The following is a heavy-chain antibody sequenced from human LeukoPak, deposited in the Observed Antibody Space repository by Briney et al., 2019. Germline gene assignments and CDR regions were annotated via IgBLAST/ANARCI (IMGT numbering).Heavy chain of an antibody. CDR1: GFIFSDHY. V-gene: IGHV3-72*01. Sequence: GGSLRLSSAASGFIFSDHYTDWVRQAPGKGLEWVGRTRNEANIYTTKYAASVKGRFTISRDDSKNSLYLQMNSLKTEDTAVYYCASPVGATTVRAFDIWGQGTMVTVSS. CDR2: TRNEANIYTT. J-gene: IGHJ3*02. CDR3: ASPVGATTVRAFDI. D-gene: IGHD1-26*01.